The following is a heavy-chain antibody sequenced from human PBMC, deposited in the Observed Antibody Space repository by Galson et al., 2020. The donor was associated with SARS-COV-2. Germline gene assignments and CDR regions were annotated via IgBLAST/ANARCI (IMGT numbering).Heavy chain of an antibody. D-gene: IGHD3-10*01. Sequence: SQASETLSLTCAVHGGYFSGYYWSLIRQSPGKGLEWIGAINDSGSTNYNPSLKSRVTISVDSSNNQFSLNLRSVTAADTAVYYCARGSSYYSSGTYYSRRISFLLFDPWGQGTLVTVSS. CDR3: ARGSSYYSSGTYYSRRISFLLFDP. J-gene: IGHJ5*02. V-gene: IGHV4-34*01. CDR2: INDSGST. CDR1: GGYFSGYY.